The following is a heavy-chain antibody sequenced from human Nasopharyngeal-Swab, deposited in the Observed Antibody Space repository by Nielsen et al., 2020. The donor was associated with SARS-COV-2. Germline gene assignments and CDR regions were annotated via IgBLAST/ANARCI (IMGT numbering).Heavy chain of an antibody. Sequence: SVPVSCTASGSTFNNYGISWVRQAPGQGLEWMAWIRVYNGDTKYAQTFQGRVTVTTDAITNTAYMELRSLRADDTAVYYCARVPVYSGTYYGFDIWGQGTVVKVSS. CDR1: GSTFNNYG. CDR2: IRVYNGDT. D-gene: IGHD1-26*01. V-gene: IGHV1-18*01. J-gene: IGHJ3*02. CDR3: ARVPVYSGTYYGFDI.